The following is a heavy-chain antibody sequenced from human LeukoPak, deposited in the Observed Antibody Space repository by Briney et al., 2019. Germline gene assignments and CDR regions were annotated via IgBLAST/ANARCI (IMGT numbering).Heavy chain of an antibody. CDR2: IYYSGST. V-gene: IGHV4-39*07. Sequence: PSETLSLTCTVSGVSITSSSYYWGWIRQPPGKGPEWIGSIYYSGSTNYNPSLKSRVTISLDTSKNQFSLKLTSVTAADTAVYYCASVRGYSSGWYASGFDPWGQGTLVTVSS. CDR3: ASVRGYSSGWYASGFDP. D-gene: IGHD6-19*01. CDR1: GVSITSSSYY. J-gene: IGHJ5*02.